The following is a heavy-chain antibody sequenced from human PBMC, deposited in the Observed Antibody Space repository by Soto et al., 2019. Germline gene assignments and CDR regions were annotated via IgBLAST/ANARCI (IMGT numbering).Heavy chain of an antibody. D-gene: IGHD6-19*01. CDR2: IYYSGST. CDR3: ECYSGGWYAFSV. V-gene: IGHV4-61*01. CDR1: GGSVSSGSYY. Sequence: QVQLQESGPGLVKPSETLSLTCTVSGGSVSSGSYYWSWIRQPPGKGLEWIGYIYYSGSTNYNPSLKSRVTISVDTSQNPFSLKLSSVTAADTAVYCCECYSGGWYAFSVWAHGTLVTVSS. J-gene: IGHJ4*01.